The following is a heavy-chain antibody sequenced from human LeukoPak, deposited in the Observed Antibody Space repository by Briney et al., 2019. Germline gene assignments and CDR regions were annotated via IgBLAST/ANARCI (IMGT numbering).Heavy chain of an antibody. J-gene: IGHJ4*02. D-gene: IGHD2-15*01. CDR3: AKPGDVAVVAATWLDY. CDR1: GFTFSSYG. V-gene: IGHV3-30*18. Sequence: PGGSLRLSCAASGFTFSSYGMHWVRQAPGKGLEWVAVISYDGSNKYYADSVKGRFTISRDNSKNTLYLQMNSLRAEDTAVYYCAKPGDVAVVAATWLDYWGQGTLVTVSS. CDR2: ISYDGSNK.